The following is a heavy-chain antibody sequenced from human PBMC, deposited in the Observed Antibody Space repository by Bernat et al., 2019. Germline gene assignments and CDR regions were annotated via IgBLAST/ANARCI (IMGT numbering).Heavy chain of an antibody. J-gene: IGHJ4*02. CDR2: ISSSSSKI. V-gene: IGHV3-48*01. CDR3: ARINAPGTSNQVFDH. CDR1: GFTFGSYS. Sequence: EVQLVESGGALVQPGGSLRLSCAASGFTFGSYSMNWVRQAPGKGLEWVSYISSSSSKIFYTQSVKGRFTISRDDAKNSLYLQMNSLRAEDTAVYFCARINAPGTSNQVFDHWGQGTLVTVSS.